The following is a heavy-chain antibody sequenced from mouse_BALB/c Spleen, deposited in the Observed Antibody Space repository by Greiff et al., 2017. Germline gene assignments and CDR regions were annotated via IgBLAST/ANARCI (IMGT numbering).Heavy chain of an antibody. Sequence: VQLQQSGPGLVQPSQRLSITCTVSGFSLTSYGVHWVRQSPGKGLEWLGVIWSGGSTDYNAAFISRLSISKDNSKSHVFFKMNSLQANDTAIYYCARIWYSNYGNWYVDVWGAGTTVTVSS. CDR2: IWSGGST. J-gene: IGHJ1*01. D-gene: IGHD2-5*01. V-gene: IGHV2-2*02. CDR1: GFSLTSYG. CDR3: ARIWYSNYGNWYVDV.